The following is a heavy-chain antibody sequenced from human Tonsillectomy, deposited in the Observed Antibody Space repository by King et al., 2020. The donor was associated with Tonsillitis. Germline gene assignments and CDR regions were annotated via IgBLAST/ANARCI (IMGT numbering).Heavy chain of an antibody. V-gene: IGHV3-30*18. CDR1: GFTFSSYG. Sequence: VQLVESGGGVVKPGRSLRLSCAASGFTFSSYGMHWVRQAPGKGLEWVAVIAYDGSYKSFADSVKGRFTISRANSKNTLYLQMNSLRAEDTAVYYCAKEEVGFDYWGQGTLVIVSS. CDR2: IAYDGSYK. J-gene: IGHJ4*02. CDR3: AKEEVGFDY.